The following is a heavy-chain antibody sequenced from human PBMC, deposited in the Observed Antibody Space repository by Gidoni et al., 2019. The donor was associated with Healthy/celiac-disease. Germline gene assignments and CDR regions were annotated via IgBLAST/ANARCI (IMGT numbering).Heavy chain of an antibody. CDR1: GFTFSRYW. V-gene: IGHV3-74*01. D-gene: IGHD3-10*01. CDR2: INSDGSST. Sequence: EVQLVEPGGGLVQPGGSLRLSCAASGFTFSRYWMHWVRQAPGKGLVWVSRINSDGSSTSYADSVKGRFTISRDNAKNTLYLQMNSLRAEDTAVYYCARSGYYGSGIGHDAFDIWGQGTMVTVSS. CDR3: ARSGYYGSGIGHDAFDI. J-gene: IGHJ3*02.